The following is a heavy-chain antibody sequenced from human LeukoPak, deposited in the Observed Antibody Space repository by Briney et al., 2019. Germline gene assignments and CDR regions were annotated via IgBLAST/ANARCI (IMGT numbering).Heavy chain of an antibody. V-gene: IGHV3-7*01. CDR3: ARDPGWGAFDL. CDR2: ISPDGSQT. Sequence: GGSLRLSCVGSSFTWMNWVRQAPGKGLEWVAIISPDGSQTGSADSVKGRFLISRDNAKNSLYLQMDSLRVEDTAVYYCARDPGWGAFDLWGQGTLVTVSS. J-gene: IGHJ4*02. CDR1: SFTW. D-gene: IGHD3-16*01.